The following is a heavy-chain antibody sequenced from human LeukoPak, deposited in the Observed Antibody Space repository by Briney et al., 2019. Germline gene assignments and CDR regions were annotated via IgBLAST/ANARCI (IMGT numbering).Heavy chain of an antibody. CDR3: ARLVDTAMVTRADY. CDR1: GGSISSGSYY. V-gene: IGHV4-61*02. J-gene: IGHJ4*02. CDR2: IYTSGST. D-gene: IGHD5-18*01. Sequence: SETLSPTCTVSGGSISSGSYYWSWIRQPAGKGLEWIGRIYTSGSTNYNPSLKSRVTISVDTSKNQFSLKLSSVTAADTAVYYCARLVDTAMVTRADYWGQGTLVTVSS.